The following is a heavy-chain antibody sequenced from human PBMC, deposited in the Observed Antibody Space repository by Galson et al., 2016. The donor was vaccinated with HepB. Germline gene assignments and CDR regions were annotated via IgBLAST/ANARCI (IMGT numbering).Heavy chain of an antibody. CDR2: LGGSGGTT. D-gene: IGHD3-3*01. CDR3: ARPLLPESRVATFKLRRRSHFSGMDV. Sequence: SLRLSCAASGFIFNNFAMTWVRQVPGKGLEWVSSLGGSGGTTYYADSVKGRFVISRDNSRSLMYLEMTGLRADDAAVYYYARPLLPESRVATFKLRRRSHFSGMDVWGRGTTVTVSS. CDR1: GFIFNNFA. V-gene: IGHV3-23*01. J-gene: IGHJ6*02.